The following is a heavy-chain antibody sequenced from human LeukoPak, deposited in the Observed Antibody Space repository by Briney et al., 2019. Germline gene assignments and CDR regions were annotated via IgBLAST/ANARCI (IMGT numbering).Heavy chain of an antibody. Sequence: ASVKVSCKASGYTFTSYDINWVRQATGQGLEWMEWMNPNSGNTGYAQKFQGRVTTTRNTSISTAYMELSSLRSEDTAVYYCARGRGLTTVTHYYYYYYMDVWGKGTTVTVSS. CDR1: GYTFTSYD. J-gene: IGHJ6*03. D-gene: IGHD4-17*01. CDR3: ARGRGLTTVTHYYYYYYMDV. V-gene: IGHV1-8*03. CDR2: MNPNSGNT.